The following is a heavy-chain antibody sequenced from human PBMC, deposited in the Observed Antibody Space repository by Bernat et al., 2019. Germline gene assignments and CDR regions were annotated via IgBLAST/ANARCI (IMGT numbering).Heavy chain of an antibody. D-gene: IGHD4-11*01. V-gene: IGHV1-2*04. J-gene: IGHJ6*03. CDR2: INPNSGGT. Sequence: QVQLVQSGAEVKKPGASVKVSCKASGYTFTGYYMHWVRQAPGQGLEWMGWINPNSGGTNYAQKFQGWVTMTRDTSISTAYMELSRLRSDDTAVYYCARGSTVHYYYYNMDVWGKGTTVTVSS. CDR1: GYTFTGYY. CDR3: ARGSTVHYYYYNMDV.